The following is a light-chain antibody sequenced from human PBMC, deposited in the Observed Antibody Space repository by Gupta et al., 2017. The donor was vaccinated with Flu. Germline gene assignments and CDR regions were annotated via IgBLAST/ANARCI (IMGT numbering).Light chain of an antibody. CDR1: QSVSSN. Sequence: PATLSGSPGERATLSCRASQSVSSNLAWYQQKPGQAPRLLIYGASTRATGISARFSCSGSGTEFTLTISSLQSEDFAVYYCQQYHNWPRTFGQGTKVEIK. CDR2: GAS. V-gene: IGKV3-15*01. J-gene: IGKJ1*01. CDR3: QQYHNWPRT.